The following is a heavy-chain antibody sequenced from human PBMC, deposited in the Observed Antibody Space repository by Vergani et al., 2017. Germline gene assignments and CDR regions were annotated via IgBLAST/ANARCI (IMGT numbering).Heavy chain of an antibody. Sequence: EVRLLESGGGLVQPGGSLRLSCAASGFTFNIYAMSWVRQAPGKGLEWVSTITYNGGRTYSADSVTGLFNTSRDIPKNTLFLQVKTLRAEDTGVYFCEKGYNIRGALHYWGRPTLVADS. CDR2: ITYNGGRT. CDR1: GFTFNIYA. CDR3: EKGYNIRGALHY. V-gene: IGHV3-23*01. J-gene: IGHJ4*02. D-gene: IGHD5-24*01.